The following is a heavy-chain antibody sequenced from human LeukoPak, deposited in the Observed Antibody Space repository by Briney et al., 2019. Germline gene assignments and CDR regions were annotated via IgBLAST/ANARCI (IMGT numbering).Heavy chain of an antibody. CDR3: ARDLERYYDLEGRSGY. V-gene: IGHV1-18*01. CDR1: GYTFTSYG. CDR2: ISAHNGNA. Sequence: ASVKVSWKASGYTFTSYGISWVRQAPGQGLEWMGRISAHNGNANYAQKFQGRVTMTTDTLATTAYMELRSLRSDDTAVYYCARDLERYYDLEGRSGYWGQGTLVTVSS. D-gene: IGHD3-3*01. J-gene: IGHJ4*02.